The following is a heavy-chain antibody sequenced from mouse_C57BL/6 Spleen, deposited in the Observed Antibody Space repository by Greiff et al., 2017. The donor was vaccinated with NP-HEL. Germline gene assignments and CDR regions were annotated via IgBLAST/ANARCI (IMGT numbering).Heavy chain of an antibody. CDR1: GFTFSSYA. V-gene: IGHV5-4*01. D-gene: IGHD1-1*01. Sequence: EVQRVESGGGLVKPGGSLKLSCAASGFTFSSYAMSWVRQTPEKRLEWVATISDGGSYTYYPDNVKGRFTISRDNAKNNLYLQMSHLKSEDTAMYYCARDPLSTVVDSYYFDYWGQGTTLTVSS. CDR3: ARDPLSTVVDSYYFDY. CDR2: ISDGGSYT. J-gene: IGHJ2*01.